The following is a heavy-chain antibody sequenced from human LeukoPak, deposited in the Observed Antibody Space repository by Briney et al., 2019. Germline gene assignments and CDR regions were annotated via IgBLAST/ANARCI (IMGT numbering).Heavy chain of an antibody. D-gene: IGHD6-19*01. Sequence: GGSLRLSCAASGFTFSTYWVSWVRQAPGQGREWVANIKQDGSEKYYVDSVKGRFTISRDNAKNSLYLQMNSLRAEDTAVYYCARDCAVAVWTFDYWGQGTLVTVSS. CDR2: IKQDGSEK. CDR3: ARDCAVAVWTFDY. V-gene: IGHV3-7*01. CDR1: GFTFSTYW. J-gene: IGHJ4*02.